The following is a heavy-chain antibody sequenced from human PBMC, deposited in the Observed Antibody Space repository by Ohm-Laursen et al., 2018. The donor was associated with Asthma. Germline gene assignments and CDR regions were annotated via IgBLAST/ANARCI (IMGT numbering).Heavy chain of an antibody. CDR2: ISNDESST. CDR1: GFTVSSNY. D-gene: IGHD2-21*01. J-gene: IGHJ4*02. CDR3: AIYCGSLCSDHDF. Sequence: SLRLSCTASGFTVSSNYMSWVRQAPGKGLEWVAAISNDESSTYHADSVKGRFTMSRDNSKNILYLQMNSLRAEDAALYYCAIYCGSLCSDHDFWGQGTLVTVSS. V-gene: IGHV3-30-3*01.